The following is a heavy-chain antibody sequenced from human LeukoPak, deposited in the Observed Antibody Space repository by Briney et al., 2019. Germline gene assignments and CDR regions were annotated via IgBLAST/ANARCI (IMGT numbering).Heavy chain of an antibody. D-gene: IGHD3-9*01. CDR1: GYTFTSYD. CDR2: MNPNSGNT. V-gene: IGHV1-8*01. CDR3: ARNYDILTGLFPGY. J-gene: IGHJ4*02. Sequence: ASVKVSCKASGYTFTSYDINWVRQATGQGLEWMGWMNPNSGNTGYAQKFQGRVTMTRDTSISTAYMELSRLRSDDTAVYYCARNYDILTGLFPGYWGQGTPVTVSS.